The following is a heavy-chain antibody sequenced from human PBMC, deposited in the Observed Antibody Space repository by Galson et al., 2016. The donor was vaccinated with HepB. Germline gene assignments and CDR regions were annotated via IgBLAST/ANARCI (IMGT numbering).Heavy chain of an antibody. CDR1: GGSISSINYY. Sequence: LSLTCTVSGGSISSINYYWGWIRQPPGKGLEWIGSIYYSGDTYYNPSLKSRVTVSLDTSKNQFSLNLRSETAADTALYYCVRDIRGSSRYGNSFDFWGQGTLVTVSS. V-gene: IGHV4-39*07. D-gene: IGHD2-2*01. CDR2: IYYSGDT. J-gene: IGHJ4*02. CDR3: VRDIRGSSRYGNSFDF.